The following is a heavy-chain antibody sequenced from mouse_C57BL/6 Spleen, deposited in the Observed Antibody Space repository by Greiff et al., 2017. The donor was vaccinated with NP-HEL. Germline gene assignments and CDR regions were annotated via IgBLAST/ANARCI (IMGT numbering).Heavy chain of an antibody. V-gene: IGHV1-66*01. J-gene: IGHJ2*01. CDR1: GYSFTSYY. D-gene: IGHD1-1*01. CDR2: IYPGSGNT. CDR3: ASYYYGSSYFDY. Sequence: VQLQQSGPELVKPGASVKISCKASGYSFTSYYIHWVKQRPGQGLEWIGWIYPGSGNTKYNEKFKGKATLTADTSSSTAYMQLSSLTSEDSAVYYCASYYYGSSYFDYWGQGTTLTVSS.